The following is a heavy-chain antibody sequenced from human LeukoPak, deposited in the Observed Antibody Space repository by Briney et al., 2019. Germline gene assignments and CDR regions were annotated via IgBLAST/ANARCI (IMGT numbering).Heavy chain of an antibody. J-gene: IGHJ6*04. CDR2: INHSGST. V-gene: IGHV4-34*01. D-gene: IGHD2-2*01. Sequence: SETLSFTCAVYGGSFSGYYWSWIRQPPGKGLEWIGEINHSGSTNYNPSLKSRVTISVGTSKNQFSLKLSSVTAADTAVYYCARGRYCSSTSCYGGYYYYYYGMDVWGKGTTVTVSS. CDR3: ARGRYCSSTSCYGGYYYYYYGMDV. CDR1: GGSFSGYY.